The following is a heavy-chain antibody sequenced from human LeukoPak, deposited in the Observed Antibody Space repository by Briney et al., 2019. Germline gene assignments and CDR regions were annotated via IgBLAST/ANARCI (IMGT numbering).Heavy chain of an antibody. CDR1: GFIFTDYW. Sequence: GGSLRLSCAASGFIFTDYWMYWVRQAPGKGLEWVANIKQDGSEKYYLDSVKGRFTISRDNAKNSLYLQMNSLRVEDTAVYYCARDLASQGRLYCSSTRCSKGTFDIWGQGTWSPSLQ. D-gene: IGHD2-2*01. CDR3: ARDLASQGRLYCSSTRCSKGTFDI. V-gene: IGHV3-7*01. CDR2: IKQDGSEK. J-gene: IGHJ3*02.